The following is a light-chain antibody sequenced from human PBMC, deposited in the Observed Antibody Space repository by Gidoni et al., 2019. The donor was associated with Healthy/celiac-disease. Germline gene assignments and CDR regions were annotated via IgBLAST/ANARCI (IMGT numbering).Light chain of an antibody. CDR2: ENI. V-gene: IGLV1-51*02. CDR3: GTWDSSLSRVV. Sequence: QSVLTQPPSVSAAPGQKVTISCSGSSSNIGNNYVSWYQQLPGTAPKLLICENIKRPSGIPDRFSGSKSGTSATLGITGLQTGDEADYYRGTWDSSLSRVVFGGGTKLTVL. J-gene: IGLJ2*01. CDR1: SSNIGNNY.